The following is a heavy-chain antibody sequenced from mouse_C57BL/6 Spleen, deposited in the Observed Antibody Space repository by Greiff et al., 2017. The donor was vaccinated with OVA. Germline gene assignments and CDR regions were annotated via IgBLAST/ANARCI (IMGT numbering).Heavy chain of an antibody. Sequence: DVMLVESGEGLVKPGGSLKLSCATSGFTFSSYAMSWVRQTPEKRLEWVAYISSGGDYIYYADTVKGRFTISRDNARNTLYLQMSSLKSEDTAMYYCTRDEDDSWCAYWGQGTLVTVSA. V-gene: IGHV5-9-1*02. CDR1: GFTFSSYA. J-gene: IGHJ3*01. CDR3: TRDEDDSWCAY. CDR2: ISSGGDYI. D-gene: IGHD2-4*01.